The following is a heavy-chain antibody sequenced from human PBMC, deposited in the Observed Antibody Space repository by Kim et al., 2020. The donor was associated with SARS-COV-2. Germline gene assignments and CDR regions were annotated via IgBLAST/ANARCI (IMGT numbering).Heavy chain of an antibody. V-gene: IGHV1-18*01. D-gene: IGHD2-15*01. Sequence: YAQKLQGSVTMTPDTSTSTAYMELRSLRSDDTAVYYCARDRVVVAATPDYWGQGTLVTVSS. CDR3: ARDRVVVAATPDY. J-gene: IGHJ4*02.